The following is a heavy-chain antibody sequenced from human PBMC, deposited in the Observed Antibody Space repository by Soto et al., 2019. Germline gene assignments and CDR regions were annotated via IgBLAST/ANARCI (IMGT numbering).Heavy chain of an antibody. Sequence: QVQLQQWGAGLLKPSETLSLTCAVYGGSFSGYYWSWIRQPPGKGLEWIGEINHSGSTNYNPSLKSRVTISVDTSKNQFSQKLSSVTAADTAVYYCARGRIMITFGGVIVNWFDPWGQGTLVTVSS. D-gene: IGHD3-16*02. CDR2: INHSGST. CDR3: ARGRIMITFGGVIVNWFDP. J-gene: IGHJ5*02. V-gene: IGHV4-34*01. CDR1: GGSFSGYY.